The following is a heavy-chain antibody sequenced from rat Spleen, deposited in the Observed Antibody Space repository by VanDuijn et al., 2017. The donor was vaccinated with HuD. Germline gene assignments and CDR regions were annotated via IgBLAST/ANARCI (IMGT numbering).Heavy chain of an antibody. CDR2: ISYEGSSS. J-gene: IGHJ4*01. CDR1: GFTFSDYY. V-gene: IGHV5-22*01. D-gene: IGHD1-2*01. Sequence: EVQLVESDGGAVQPGRSLKLSCAASGFTFSDYYMAWVRQAPKKGLEWVASISYEGSSSYYGDSVKGRFTISRDNAKSTLYLQMNSLRSEDTATYYCARPDSSLYVMDAWGQGASVTVSS. CDR3: ARPDSSLYVMDA.